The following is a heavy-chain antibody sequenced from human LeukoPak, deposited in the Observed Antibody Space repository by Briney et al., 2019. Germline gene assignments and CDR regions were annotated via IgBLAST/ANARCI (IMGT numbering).Heavy chain of an antibody. CDR1: GGSISSGGYY. V-gene: IGHV4-31*11. D-gene: IGHD6-6*01. Sequence: SETLSLTCAVYGGSISSGGYYWSWIRQHPGKGLEWIGYIYYSGSTYYNPSLKSRVTISVDTSKNQFSLKLSSVTAADTAVYYCARGHIAATDAFDIWGQGTMVTVSS. J-gene: IGHJ3*02. CDR3: ARGHIAATDAFDI. CDR2: IYYSGST.